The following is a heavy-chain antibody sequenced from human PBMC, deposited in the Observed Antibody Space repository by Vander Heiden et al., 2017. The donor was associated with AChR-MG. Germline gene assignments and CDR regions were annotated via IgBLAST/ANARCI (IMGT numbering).Heavy chain of an antibody. V-gene: IGHV3-30-3*01. Sequence: QVQLVESGGGVVQPGRSLSLSCAASGFTFSSYGMHWVGQAPVKGLEWVAFISYDGSNKYYADSVKGRFTISRDNSKNTLYLQMNSLRAEDTAVYYCARAFDYYYMDVWGKGTTVTVSS. CDR3: ARAFDYYYMDV. CDR1: GFTFSSYG. J-gene: IGHJ6*03. CDR2: ISYDGSNK.